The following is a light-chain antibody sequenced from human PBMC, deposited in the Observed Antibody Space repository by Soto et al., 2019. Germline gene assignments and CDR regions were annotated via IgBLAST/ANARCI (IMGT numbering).Light chain of an antibody. J-gene: IGKJ3*01. CDR1: QGIIDY. CDR3: QKYDTAPQT. V-gene: IGKV1-27*01. Sequence: DNQMTQSPSSLSASVGDTVTITCRASQGIIDYLAWFQQRPGQAPRLLIYAASTLHTGVPSRFSGSGAGGSGAGTEFTLTISSLQPEDVGTYYCQKYDTAPQTFGPGTSVEIK. CDR2: AAS.